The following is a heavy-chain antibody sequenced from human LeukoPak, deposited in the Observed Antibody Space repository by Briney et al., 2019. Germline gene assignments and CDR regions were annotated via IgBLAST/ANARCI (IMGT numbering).Heavy chain of an antibody. CDR2: ISSSGGTT. V-gene: IGHV3-23*01. CDR1: GFTFTSYA. D-gene: IGHD5-12*01. Sequence: GGSLRLSCAASGFTFTSYAMSWVRQAPGKGLEWVSAISSSGGTTYYADSVKGRFTISRDNSKNTLYMQMHSLRAEDTAVYYCAKALGSIVVTTTDHWGQGTLVIVSS. J-gene: IGHJ4*02. CDR3: AKALGSIVVTTTDH.